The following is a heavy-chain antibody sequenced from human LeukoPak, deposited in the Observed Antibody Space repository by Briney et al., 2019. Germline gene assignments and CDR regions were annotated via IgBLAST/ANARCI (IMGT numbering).Heavy chain of an antibody. CDR1: GYTFTGYY. Sequence: ASVKVSCKASGYTFTGYYMHWVRQAPGQGLEWMGIINPSGGSTSYAQKFQGRVTMTRDTSTSTVYMELSSLRSEDTAVYYCARDRMASSGYYYSIDYWGQGTLVTVSS. J-gene: IGHJ4*02. CDR2: INPSGGST. D-gene: IGHD3-22*01. CDR3: ARDRMASSGYYYSIDY. V-gene: IGHV1-46*01.